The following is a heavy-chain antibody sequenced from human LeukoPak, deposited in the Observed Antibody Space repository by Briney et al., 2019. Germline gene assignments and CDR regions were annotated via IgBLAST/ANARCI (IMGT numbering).Heavy chain of an antibody. CDR1: GGSFSGYY. Sequence: PSETLSLTCAVYGGSFSGYYWSWIRQPPGKGLEWIGEVNHSGNTNYNPSLKSRVTISVDTSKNQFSLKLSSVTAADTAVYYCARRRVGPLSRWFDPWGQGTLVTVSS. J-gene: IGHJ5*02. V-gene: IGHV4-34*01. D-gene: IGHD2-2*01. CDR3: ARRRVGPLSRWFDP. CDR2: VNHSGNT.